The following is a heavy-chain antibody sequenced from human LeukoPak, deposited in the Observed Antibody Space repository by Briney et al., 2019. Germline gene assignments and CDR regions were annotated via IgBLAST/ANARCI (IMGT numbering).Heavy chain of an antibody. D-gene: IGHD6-25*01. CDR1: GDSVSTSGVA. V-gene: IGHV6-1*01. CDR2: TYYTSKWTT. Sequence: SQTLPVTRASSGDSVSTSGVAWNCVRQSPSRGLEWLGRTYYTSKWTTHNAVFMKCRIVVNPDTSKNQFSLQLNSVTSEDTAVYYCARGRPSAFDVWGHGTLVTVSS. J-gene: IGHJ3*01. CDR3: ARGRPSAFDV.